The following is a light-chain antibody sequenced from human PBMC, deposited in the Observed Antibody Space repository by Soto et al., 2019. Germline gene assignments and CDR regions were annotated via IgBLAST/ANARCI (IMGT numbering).Light chain of an antibody. J-gene: IGKJ1*01. CDR1: QSVIRN. Sequence: IVMTQPPSTLSVSPGERATLSCGASQSVIRNLAWYQQKPGQSPRLLIYGASTRATGIPARFIGSGSGTEFTLTIGSLQSEDFAVYYCQQYNNWPRTFGQGTKVDI. CDR3: QQYNNWPRT. V-gene: IGKV3-15*01. CDR2: GAS.